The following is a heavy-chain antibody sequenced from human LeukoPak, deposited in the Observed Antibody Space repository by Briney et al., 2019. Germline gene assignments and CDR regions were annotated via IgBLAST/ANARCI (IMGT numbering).Heavy chain of an antibody. CDR1: GYIFTSYD. J-gene: IGHJ4*02. Sequence: ASVKVSCKASGYIFTSYDISWVRQAPGQGLEWMGWISAYNGDTKYAQNLQGRVTLTTDTSTGTAYMELRSLTSDDTALYYCARDTALIITPGGPDYWGRGTLITVSS. V-gene: IGHV1-18*01. CDR3: ARDTALIITPGGPDY. D-gene: IGHD3-10*01. CDR2: ISAYNGDT.